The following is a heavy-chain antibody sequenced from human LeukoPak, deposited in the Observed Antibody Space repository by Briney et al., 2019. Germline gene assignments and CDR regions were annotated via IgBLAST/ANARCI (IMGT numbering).Heavy chain of an antibody. Sequence: SETLSLTCTVSGGSISSSSYYWGWIRQPPGKGLEWIGSIYYSGSTYYNPSLKSRVTISVDTSKNQFSPKLSSVTAADTAVYYCARHGSSWYYFDYWGQGTLVTVSS. J-gene: IGHJ4*02. CDR3: ARHGSSWYYFDY. CDR1: GGSISSSSYY. V-gene: IGHV4-39*01. D-gene: IGHD6-13*01. CDR2: IYYSGST.